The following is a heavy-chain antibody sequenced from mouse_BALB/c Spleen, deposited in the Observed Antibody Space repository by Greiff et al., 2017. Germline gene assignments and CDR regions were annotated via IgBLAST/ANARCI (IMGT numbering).Heavy chain of an antibody. V-gene: IGHV2-9*02. Sequence: VQLVESGPGLVAPSQSLSITCTVSGFSLTSYGVHWVRQPPGKGLEWLGVIWAGGSTNYNSALMSRLSISKDNSKSQVFLKMNSLQTDDTAMYYCARVRHYYGSSPAYWGQGTLVTVSA. CDR2: IWAGGST. D-gene: IGHD1-1*01. J-gene: IGHJ3*01. CDR1: GFSLTSYG. CDR3: ARVRHYYGSSPAY.